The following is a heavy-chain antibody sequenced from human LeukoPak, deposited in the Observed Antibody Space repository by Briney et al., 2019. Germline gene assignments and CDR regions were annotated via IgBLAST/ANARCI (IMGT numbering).Heavy chain of an antibody. D-gene: IGHD2-2*01. J-gene: IGHJ3*02. CDR2: ISAYNGNT. CDR3: ARSSTQIIAVVPAAMTGHDAFDI. V-gene: IGHV1-18*01. Sequence: GASVKVSCKASGYTFTSYGISWVRQAPGQGLEWMGWISAYNGNTNYAQKLQGRVTMTTDTSTSTAYMELRSLSSDDTAVYYCARSSTQIIAVVPAAMTGHDAFDIWGQGTMVTVSS. CDR1: GYTFTSYG.